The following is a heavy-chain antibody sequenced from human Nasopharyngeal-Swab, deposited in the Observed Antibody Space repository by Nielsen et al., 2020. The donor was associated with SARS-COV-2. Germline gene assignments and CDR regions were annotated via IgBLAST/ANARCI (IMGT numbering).Heavy chain of an antibody. CDR2: ISYDGSNK. D-gene: IGHD7-27*01. J-gene: IGHJ3*02. CDR1: GFTFSSYA. Sequence: GESLKISCAASGFTFSSYAMSWVRQAPGKGLEWVAVISYDGSNKYYADSVKGRFTISRDNSKNTLYLQMNSLRSEDTAVYYCASPHNWGDAFDIWGQGTMVTVSS. V-gene: IGHV3-30*03. CDR3: ASPHNWGDAFDI.